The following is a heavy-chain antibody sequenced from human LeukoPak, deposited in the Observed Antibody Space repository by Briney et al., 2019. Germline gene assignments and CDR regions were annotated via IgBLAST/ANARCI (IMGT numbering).Heavy chain of an antibody. V-gene: IGHV4-4*02. J-gene: IGHJ5*02. CDR1: GGSISSSNW. CDR3: AREGPAGSSSSWFDP. CDR2: IYHSGST. Sequence: TSETLSLTCAVSGGSISSSNWWSWVRQPPGKGLEWIGEIYHSGSTNYNPSLKSRVTISVDKSKNQFSLKLSSVTAADTAVYYCAREGPAGSSSSWFDPWGQGTLVTVSS. D-gene: IGHD6-13*01.